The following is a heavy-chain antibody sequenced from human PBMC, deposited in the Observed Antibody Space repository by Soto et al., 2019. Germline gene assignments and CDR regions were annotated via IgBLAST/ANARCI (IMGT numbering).Heavy chain of an antibody. V-gene: IGHV3-48*01. Sequence: GGSLRLSCAASGFTFSSYNMNWVRQAPGKGLEWVSFISSSSSTISYADSVKGRFTISRDNAKNSLFLQMNSLRAEDTAVYYCARDPGSYNWNQYFDNWGQGTLVTVSS. CDR1: GFTFSSYN. D-gene: IGHD1-20*01. CDR3: ARDPGSYNWNQYFDN. J-gene: IGHJ4*02. CDR2: ISSSSSTI.